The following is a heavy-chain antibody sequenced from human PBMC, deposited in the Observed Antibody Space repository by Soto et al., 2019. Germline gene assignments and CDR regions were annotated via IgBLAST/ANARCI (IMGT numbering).Heavy chain of an antibody. CDR2: IKSKTDGGTT. V-gene: IGHV3-15*01. Sequence: PGGSLRLSCAASGFTFSNAWMSWVRQAPGKGLEWVGRIKSKTDGGTTDYAAPVKGRFTISRDDSKNTLYLQMNSLRAEDTAVYYCAKDKHRGNDIVLVPAETPVPDAFDIWGQGTMVTVSS. D-gene: IGHD2-2*01. J-gene: IGHJ3*02. CDR3: AKDKHRGNDIVLVPAETPVPDAFDI. CDR1: GFTFSNAW.